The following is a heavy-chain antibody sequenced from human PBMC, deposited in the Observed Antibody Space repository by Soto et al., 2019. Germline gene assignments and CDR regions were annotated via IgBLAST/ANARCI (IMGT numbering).Heavy chain of an antibody. Sequence: PSETLSLTCTVSGGSISSSHYYWGWIRQPPGKGLEWIGNIYYTGSTYSNPSLKSRVTMSVDTSKNQFSLNLSSVTAADTAVYYCARQDPPSDIVVAPAALYSWGQETLVPVSS. CDR2: IYYTGST. J-gene: IGHJ4*02. CDR1: GGSISSSHYY. V-gene: IGHV4-39*01. CDR3: ARQDPPSDIVVAPAALYS. D-gene: IGHD2-2*01.